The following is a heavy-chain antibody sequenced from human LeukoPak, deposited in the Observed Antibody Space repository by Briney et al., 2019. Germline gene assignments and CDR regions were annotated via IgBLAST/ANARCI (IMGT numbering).Heavy chain of an antibody. CDR1: GFTFSSYE. CDR2: ISSSGSTI. J-gene: IGHJ5*02. V-gene: IGHV3-48*03. Sequence: QPGGSLRLSCAASGFTFSSYEMNWVRQAPGKGLEWVSYISSSGSTIYYADSVKGRFTISRDNAKNSLYLQMNSLRAEDTAVYYCATMVRGVIGNWFDPWGQGTLVTVSS. D-gene: IGHD3-10*01. CDR3: ATMVRGVIGNWFDP.